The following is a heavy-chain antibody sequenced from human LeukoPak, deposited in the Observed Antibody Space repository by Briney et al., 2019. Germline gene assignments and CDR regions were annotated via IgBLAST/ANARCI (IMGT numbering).Heavy chain of an antibody. D-gene: IGHD6-6*01. CDR2: ISGSAGST. CDR3: AKKMSGVYSSSDY. CDR1: GFTFSNCA. V-gene: IGHV3-23*01. J-gene: IGHJ4*02. Sequence: PGGSLRLSCAASGFTFSNCAMTWVRQAPGKGLEWVSAISGSAGSTYYADSVKGRLTISRDNSKNTLYLQMNSLRAEDTVVYYCAKKMSGVYSSSDYWGQGTLVTVSS.